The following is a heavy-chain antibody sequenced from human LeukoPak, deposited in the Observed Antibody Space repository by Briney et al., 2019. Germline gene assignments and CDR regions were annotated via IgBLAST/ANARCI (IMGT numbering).Heavy chain of an antibody. Sequence: SVKVSCKASGGTFSSYDISWVRQAPAQGLEWMGGIIPIFGTANYAQKVQGRVTITTDESTSTAYMELSSLRSEDTAVYYCARVLLDYYDSRGPFDYWGQGTLVTVSS. CDR2: IIPIFGTA. CDR1: GGTFSSYD. D-gene: IGHD3-22*01. V-gene: IGHV1-69*05. CDR3: ARVLLDYYDSRGPFDY. J-gene: IGHJ4*02.